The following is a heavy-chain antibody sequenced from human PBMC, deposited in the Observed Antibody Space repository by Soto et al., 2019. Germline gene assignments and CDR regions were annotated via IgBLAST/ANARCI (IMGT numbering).Heavy chain of an antibody. D-gene: IGHD2-15*01. CDR3: ARERRYCRGGSCSITGDAYDI. CDR2: ISNRGDT. J-gene: IGHJ3*02. CDR1: GFIVSNTY. V-gene: IGHV3-66*01. Sequence: EVQLVESGGGLVQPGGSLRLSCTASGFIVSNTYVNWVRQAPGKGLEWVSVISNRGDTHYADSVRGRFSLSRDISDNTVRLQMNHLRVEDTAVYYCARERRYCRGGSCSITGDAYDIWGQGTMVTVSS.